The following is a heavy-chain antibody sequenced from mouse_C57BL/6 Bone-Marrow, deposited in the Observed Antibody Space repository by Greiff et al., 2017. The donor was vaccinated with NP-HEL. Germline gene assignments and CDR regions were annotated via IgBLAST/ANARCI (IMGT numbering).Heavy chain of an antibody. CDR2: IYPRDGST. D-gene: IGHD1-3*01. CDR3: ARGSKGYYAMDY. Sequence: QVQLQQSGPELVKPGASVKLSCKASGYTFTSYDINWVKQRPGQGLEWIGWIYPRDGSTTYNEKFKGKATLTVDTSSSTAYMELHSLTSGDSAVYFCARGSKGYYAMDYWGQGTSVTVSS. V-gene: IGHV1-85*01. J-gene: IGHJ4*01. CDR1: GYTFTSYD.